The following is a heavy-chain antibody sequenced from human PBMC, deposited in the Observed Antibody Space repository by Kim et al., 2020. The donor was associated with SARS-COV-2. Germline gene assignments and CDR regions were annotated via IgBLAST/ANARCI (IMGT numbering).Heavy chain of an antibody. J-gene: IGHJ4*02. D-gene: IGHD4-17*01. CDR2: INHSGST. V-gene: IGHV4-34*01. CDR1: GGSFSGYY. CDR3: ARDLDVYYGDRSY. Sequence: SETLSLTCAVYGGSFSGYYWSWIRQPPGKGLEWIGEINHSGSTNYNPSLKSRVTISVDTSKNQFSLKLSSVTAADTAVYYCARDLDVYYGDRSYWGQGTLVTVSS.